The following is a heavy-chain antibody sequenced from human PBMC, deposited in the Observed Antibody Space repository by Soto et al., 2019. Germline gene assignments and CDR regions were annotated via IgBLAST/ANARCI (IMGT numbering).Heavy chain of an antibody. V-gene: IGHV3-74*01. J-gene: IGHJ6*02. Sequence: GGSLRLSCAASGFTFSSHWMHWVRQAPGKGLVWVSRINSDGSGTSYADSVKGRFTISRDNAKNTLYLQMNSLRAEDTAVYYCARVGPRDYGDYEDYYYYYGMDVWGQGTTVTVSS. CDR2: INSDGSGT. D-gene: IGHD4-17*01. CDR1: GFTFSSHW. CDR3: ARVGPRDYGDYEDYYYYYGMDV.